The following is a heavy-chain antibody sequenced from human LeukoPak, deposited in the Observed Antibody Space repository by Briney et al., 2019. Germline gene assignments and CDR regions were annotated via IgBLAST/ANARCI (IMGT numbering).Heavy chain of an antibody. Sequence: SETLSLTCTVSGGSISSYYWSWIRQPPGKGLEWIGYIYYSGSTNYNPSLKSRVTISVDTSKNHFSLKLSSVTAADTAVYYCVSGDYGDNLIFDYWAREPWSPSPQ. D-gene: IGHD4-17*01. J-gene: IGHJ4*02. CDR3: VSGDYGDNLIFDY. CDR2: IYYSGST. CDR1: GGSISSYY. V-gene: IGHV4-59*08.